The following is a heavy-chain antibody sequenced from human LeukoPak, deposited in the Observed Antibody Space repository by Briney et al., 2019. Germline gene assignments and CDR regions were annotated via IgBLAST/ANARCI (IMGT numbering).Heavy chain of an antibody. CDR1: GASISGSGYY. CDR3: ARGVAAAGPPPVFDY. J-gene: IGHJ4*02. D-gene: IGHD6-13*01. CDR2: IYYSGST. Sequence: SETLSLTCAVSGASISGSGYYLGWIRQPPGKGLEWIGYIYYSGSTNYNPSLKSRVTISVDTSKNQFSLKLSSVTAADTAVYYCARGVAAAGPPPVFDYWGQGTLVTVSS. V-gene: IGHV4-61*08.